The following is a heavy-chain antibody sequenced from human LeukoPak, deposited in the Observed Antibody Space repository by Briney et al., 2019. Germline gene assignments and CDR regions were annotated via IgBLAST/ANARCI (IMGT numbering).Heavy chain of an antibody. CDR2: IDHTGSA. CDR1: GESFSDYS. Sequence: SETLSLTCAVYGESFSDYSWSWIRQPPGKGLGWIGEIDHTGSANYNPSLKSRVTISVDMSKNQFSLKLTSVTAADTAVYYCARGLGPAAKFDYWGQGTLVTVSS. V-gene: IGHV4-34*01. CDR3: ARGLGPAAKFDY. J-gene: IGHJ4*02. D-gene: IGHD2-2*01.